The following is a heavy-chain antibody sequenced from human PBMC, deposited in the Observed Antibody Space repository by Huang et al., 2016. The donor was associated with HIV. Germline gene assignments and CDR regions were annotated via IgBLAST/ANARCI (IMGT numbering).Heavy chain of an antibody. CDR2: IRPGNGRI. V-gene: IGHV1-3*01. Sequence: QVQLVQSGAEFKKPGASLKLSCAASGYIFTTYSIHWFRRVPGQSLQWLGWIRPGNGRIPVLQSFNGIVILSRDLSAATVYMQLSGLTADDTATYFCARAARGDGYHGAFDVWGQGTMVTV. CDR1: GYIFTTYS. J-gene: IGHJ3*01. D-gene: IGHD2-2*03. CDR3: ARAARGDGYHGAFDV.